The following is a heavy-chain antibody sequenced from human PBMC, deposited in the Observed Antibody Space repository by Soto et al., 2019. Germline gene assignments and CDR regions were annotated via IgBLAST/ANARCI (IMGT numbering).Heavy chain of an antibody. CDR3: ARDNGVQLAVDYYRMDV. D-gene: IGHD2-8*01. J-gene: IGHJ6*04. Sequence: SVKVSCKASGGTFSSYAISWVRQAPGQGLEWMGGIIPIFGTANYAQKFQGRVTITADESTSTAYMELSSLRSEDTAVYYCARDNGVQLAVDYYRMDVWGKGTTDPVSS. CDR2: IIPIFGTA. V-gene: IGHV1-69*13. CDR1: GGTFSSYA.